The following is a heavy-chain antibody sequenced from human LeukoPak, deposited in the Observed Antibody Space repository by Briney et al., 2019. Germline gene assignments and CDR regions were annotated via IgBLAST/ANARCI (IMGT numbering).Heavy chain of an antibody. J-gene: IGHJ2*01. CDR1: GFTFSNYD. CDR2: IDPAGNT. Sequence: GGSLRLSCVASGFTFSNYDMHWVRQATGKGLEWISAIDPAGNTWYSDSVKGRVTISRENAKSSLFLQMNSLRAADTAVYYCVREPAYTGTWWYPDLWGRGTLVTVYS. V-gene: IGHV3-13*01. D-gene: IGHD3-16*01. CDR3: VREPAYTGTWWYPDL.